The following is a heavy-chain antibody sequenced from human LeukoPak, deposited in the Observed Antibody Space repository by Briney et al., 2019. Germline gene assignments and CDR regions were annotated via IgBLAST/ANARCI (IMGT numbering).Heavy chain of an antibody. Sequence: SETLSLTCTVSGGSISSYYWSWIRQPPGKGLEWIGYIYYSGSTNYNPSLKSRVTISVDTSKNQFSLKLSSVTAADTAVYYCVLGYCSGGSCYGDYWGQGTLVTVSS. CDR1: GGSISSYY. V-gene: IGHV4-59*01. D-gene: IGHD2-15*01. J-gene: IGHJ4*02. CDR3: VLGYCSGGSCYGDY. CDR2: IYYSGST.